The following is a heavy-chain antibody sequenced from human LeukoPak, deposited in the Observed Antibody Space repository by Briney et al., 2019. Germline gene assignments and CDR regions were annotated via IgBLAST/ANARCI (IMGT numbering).Heavy chain of an antibody. V-gene: IGHV3-48*03. CDR1: GFTFSSYE. J-gene: IGHJ4*02. D-gene: IGHD3-22*01. CDR3: ARELYYYDSSGYYYY. CDR2: ISSSGSTI. Sequence: GGSLRLSGAASGFTFSSYEMNWVRQAPGKGLEWVSYISSSGSTIYYADSVKGRFTISRDNSKNTLYLQMNSLRAEDTAVYYCARELYYYDSSGYYYYWGQGTLVTVSS.